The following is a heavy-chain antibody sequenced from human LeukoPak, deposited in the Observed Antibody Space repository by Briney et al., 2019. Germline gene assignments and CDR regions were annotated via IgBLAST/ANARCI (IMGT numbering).Heavy chain of an antibody. V-gene: IGHV4-34*01. CDR1: GGSFSGYY. CDR3: ARGGMTIFGVVIGRAFDY. CDR2: INHSGST. J-gene: IGHJ4*02. Sequence: SETLSLTCAVYGGSFSGYYWSWIRQPPGKGLEWIGEINHSGSTNYNPSLKSRVTISVDTSKNQFSLKLSSVTAADTAVYYCARGGMTIFGVVIGRAFDYWGQGTLVTVSS. D-gene: IGHD3-3*01.